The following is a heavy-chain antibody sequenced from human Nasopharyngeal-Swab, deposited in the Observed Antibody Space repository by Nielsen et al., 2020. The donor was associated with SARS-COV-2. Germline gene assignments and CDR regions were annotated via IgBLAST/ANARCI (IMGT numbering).Heavy chain of an antibody. D-gene: IGHD3-3*01. CDR3: ARGSRFTIFGVVPDYYYGMDV. J-gene: IGHJ6*02. Sequence: GSLRLSCTVSGGSISSYYWSWIRQPAGKGLEWIGRIYTSGSTNYNPSLKSRVTMSVDTSKNQFSLKLSSVTAADTAVYYCARGSRFTIFGVVPDYYYGMDVWGQGTTVPSP. CDR2: IYTSGST. V-gene: IGHV4-4*07. CDR1: GGSISSYY.